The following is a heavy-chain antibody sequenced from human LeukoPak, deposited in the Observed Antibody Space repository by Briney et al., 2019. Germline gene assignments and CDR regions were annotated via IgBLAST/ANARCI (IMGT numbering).Heavy chain of an antibody. Sequence: ASVKVSCKASGYTFTTYTMNWVRQAPGQGLEWMGWINTNTGNPTYARGFTGRFVFSLDTSVSTAYLQVSSLKAEDTAVYYCARDRRHIYSSGWLVDLWGQGTLVTVSS. D-gene: IGHD6-19*01. CDR1: GYTFTTYT. CDR2: INTNTGNP. J-gene: IGHJ4*02. CDR3: ARDRRHIYSSGWLVDL. V-gene: IGHV7-4-1*02.